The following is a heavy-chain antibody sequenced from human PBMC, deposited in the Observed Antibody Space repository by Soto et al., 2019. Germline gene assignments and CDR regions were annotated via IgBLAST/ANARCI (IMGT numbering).Heavy chain of an antibody. CDR2: MNPNSGNT. V-gene: IGHV1-8*01. CDR3: ARVRYYYGSGSNTNWFDP. CDR1: GYTFTSYD. J-gene: IGHJ5*02. D-gene: IGHD3-10*01. Sequence: ASVKVSCKASGYTFTSYDINWVRQATRQGLEWMGWMNPNSGNTGYAQKFQGRVTMTRNTSISTAYMELSSLRSEDTAVYYCARVRYYYGSGSNTNWFDPWGQGTLVTVYS.